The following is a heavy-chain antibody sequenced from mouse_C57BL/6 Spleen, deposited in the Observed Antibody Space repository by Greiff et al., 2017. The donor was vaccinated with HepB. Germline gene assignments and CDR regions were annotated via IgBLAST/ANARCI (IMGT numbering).Heavy chain of an antibody. CDR3: ARDAMDY. CDR2: IDPSDSYT. V-gene: IGHV1-69*01. Sequence: VQLQQPGAELVMPGASVKLSCKASGYTFTSYWMHWVKQRPGQGLEWIGEIDPSDSYTTYNQKFKGKSTLTVDKSSSTAYMQLSSLTSEDSAVYYCARDAMDYWGQGTSVTVSS. CDR1: GYTFTSYW. J-gene: IGHJ4*01.